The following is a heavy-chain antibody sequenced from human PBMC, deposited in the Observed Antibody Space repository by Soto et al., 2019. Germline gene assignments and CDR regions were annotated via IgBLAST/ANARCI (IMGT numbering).Heavy chain of an antibody. D-gene: IGHD3-16*01. V-gene: IGHV4-4*07. CDR1: GGSLSSYS. CDR3: ARDSLIQINFFDP. CDR2: IYKGGST. Sequence: XTLSLPCTVSGGSLSSYSWSWIRQPAGKGLEWIGRIYKGGSTNFNTSLKSRVTISVDTSKNHVSLNLNPVTAADTDVYYCARDSLIQINFFDPWGQGTLVTVSS. J-gene: IGHJ5*02.